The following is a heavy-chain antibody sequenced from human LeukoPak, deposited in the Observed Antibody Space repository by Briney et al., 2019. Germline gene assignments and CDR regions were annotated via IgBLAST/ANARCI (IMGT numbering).Heavy chain of an antibody. CDR3: ARGNIVATPRPFDS. V-gene: IGHV3-21*01. J-gene: IGHJ5*01. CDR1: GFTFSTYT. CDR2: ISSSSSYI. D-gene: IGHD5-12*01. Sequence: GGSLRLSCAASGFTFSTYTMNWVRQAPGKGLEWVSSISSSSSYIYYADSVKGRFTISRDNTKNSLYLRMNSLGAEDKAVYYCARGNIVATPRPFDSWGQGTLVTVSA.